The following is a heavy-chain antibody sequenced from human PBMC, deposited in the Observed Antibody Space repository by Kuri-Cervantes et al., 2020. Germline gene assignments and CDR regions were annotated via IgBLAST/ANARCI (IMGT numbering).Heavy chain of an antibody. CDR3: ARAWGDILTGYWGDAFDI. J-gene: IGHJ3*02. CDR1: GFTFNNAW. CDR2: IKQDGSEK. D-gene: IGHD3-9*01. Sequence: GGSLRLSCAASGFTFNNAWMSWVRQAPGKGLEWVANIKQDGSEKYYVDSVKGRFTISRDNAKNSLYLQMNSLRAEDTAVYYCARAWGDILTGYWGDAFDIWGQGTMVTVSS. V-gene: IGHV3-7*01.